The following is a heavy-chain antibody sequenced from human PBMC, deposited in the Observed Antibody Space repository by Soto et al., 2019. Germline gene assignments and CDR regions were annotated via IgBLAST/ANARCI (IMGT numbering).Heavy chain of an antibody. V-gene: IGHV4-34*01. J-gene: IGHJ6*03. D-gene: IGHD3-3*01. Sequence: ETLSLTCAVYGGSFSGYYWSWIRQPPGKGLEWIGEINHSGSTNYNPSLKSRVTISVDTSKNQFSLKLSSVTAADTAVYYCAREPYYDFWSGSTARTYYYYYMDVWGKGTTVTVPS. CDR3: AREPYYDFWSGSTARTYYYYYMDV. CDR1: GGSFSGYY. CDR2: INHSGST.